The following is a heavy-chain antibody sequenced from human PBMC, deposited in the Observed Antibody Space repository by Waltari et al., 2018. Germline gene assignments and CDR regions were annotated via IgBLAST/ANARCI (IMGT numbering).Heavy chain of an antibody. CDR1: GFTFSSYE. D-gene: IGHD4-17*01. CDR3: ARADYGDYGTFDY. Sequence: EVQLVESGGGLVQPGGSLRLSCAASGFTFSSYEMNWVRQAPGKGLEWVSYISSSGSTIYYADSVKGRFTISRDNAKNSLYLQMNSLRAEDTAVYYCARADYGDYGTFDYWGQGTLVTVSS. CDR2: ISSSGSTI. J-gene: IGHJ4*02. V-gene: IGHV3-48*03.